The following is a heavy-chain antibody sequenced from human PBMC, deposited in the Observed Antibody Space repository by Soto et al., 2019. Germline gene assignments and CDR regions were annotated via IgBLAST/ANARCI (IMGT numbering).Heavy chain of an antibody. CDR3: ARDLGVALASLTLDF. V-gene: IGHV3-21*01. J-gene: IGHJ6*02. CDR2: ITTSSSFR. CDR1: GFTLSIYS. D-gene: IGHD2-15*01. Sequence: PGGSLRLSCAASGFTLSIYSMNWVRQAPGKGLEWVADITTSSSFRFYADSVEGRFTISRDDAKNSIYLQMNSLRAEDTGVYYCARDLGVALASLTLDFWGQGTTVTVSS.